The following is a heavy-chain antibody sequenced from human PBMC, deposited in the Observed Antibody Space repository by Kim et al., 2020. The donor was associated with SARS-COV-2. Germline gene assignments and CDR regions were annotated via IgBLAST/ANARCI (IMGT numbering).Heavy chain of an antibody. CDR3: AKDFRPTVLLPALIDP. V-gene: IGHV3-30*18. J-gene: IGHJ5*02. Sequence: GGSLRLSCAASGFTFSSYGMHWVRQAPGKGLEWVAVISYDGSNKYYADSVKGRFTISRDNSKNTLYLQMNSLRAEDTAVYYCAKDFRPTVLLPALIDPWGQGTLLTVSS. D-gene: IGHD2-2*01. CDR1: GFTFSSYG. CDR2: ISYDGSNK.